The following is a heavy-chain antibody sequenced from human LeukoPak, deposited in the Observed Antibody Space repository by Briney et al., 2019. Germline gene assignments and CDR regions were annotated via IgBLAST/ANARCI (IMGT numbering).Heavy chain of an antibody. Sequence: GGSLRLSCAASGFTFSSYWMHWVRQAPGKGLVWVSRINSDGSSTSYADSVKGRFTISRDNAKNTLYLQMNSLRAEDTAVYYCASSPGYRGYDFWSGNWFDPWGQGTLVTVSS. J-gene: IGHJ5*02. D-gene: IGHD3-3*01. CDR2: INSDGSST. CDR1: GFTFSSYW. V-gene: IGHV3-74*01. CDR3: ASSPGYRGYDFWSGNWFDP.